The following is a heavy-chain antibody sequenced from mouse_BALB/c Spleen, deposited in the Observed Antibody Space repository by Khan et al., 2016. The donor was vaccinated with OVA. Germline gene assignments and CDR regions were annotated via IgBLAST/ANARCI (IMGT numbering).Heavy chain of an antibody. D-gene: IGHD2-10*02. J-gene: IGHJ1*01. CDR2: INPSSGYS. V-gene: IGHV1-7*01. Sequence: QVQLQQSGAELAKPGASVKMSCKASGYTFSVYWIYWLKQRPGQGLEWIGYINPSSGYSDYNQRFKDKATLTADKSSTTAYMQLSSLTSEDSAVYYCARRSVYGNLWYFDVWGAGTTVTVS. CDR3: ARRSVYGNLWYFDV. CDR1: GYTFSVYW.